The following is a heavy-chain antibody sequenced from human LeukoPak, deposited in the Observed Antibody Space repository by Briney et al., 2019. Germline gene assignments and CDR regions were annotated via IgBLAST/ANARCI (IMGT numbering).Heavy chain of an antibody. V-gene: IGHV3-15*01. D-gene: IGHD6-19*01. CDR1: GFTFSNAW. CDR2: IKSKTDGGTT. Sequence: GGSLRLSCAASGFTFSNAWMSWVRQAPGKGLEWVGRIKSKTDGGTTDYAAPVKGRFTISRDDSKNTLYLQMNSLRAEDTAVYYCAKDDSSGWHYYFDYWGQGTLVTVSS. CDR3: AKDDSSGWHYYFDY. J-gene: IGHJ4*02.